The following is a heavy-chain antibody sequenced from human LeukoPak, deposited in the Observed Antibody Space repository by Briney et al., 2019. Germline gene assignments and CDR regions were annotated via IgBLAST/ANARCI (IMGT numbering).Heavy chain of an antibody. Sequence: PGGSLRLSCAASGFTVSSNYMTWVRQAPGKGLEWVSVIYSGGDTYYADSVKGRFTISRDNSKNTLYLQMNSLRAEDTAVYYCARSRVSGSCGMDVWGQGTTVTVSS. V-gene: IGHV3-66*01. J-gene: IGHJ6*02. CDR3: ARSRVSGSCGMDV. D-gene: IGHD3-10*01. CDR2: IYSGGDT. CDR1: GFTVSSNY.